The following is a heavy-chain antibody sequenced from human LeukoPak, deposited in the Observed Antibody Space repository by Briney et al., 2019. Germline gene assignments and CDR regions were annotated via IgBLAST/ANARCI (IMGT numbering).Heavy chain of an antibody. Sequence: PSETLSLTCAVYGGSFGGYYWSWIRQPPGKGLEGIGEINDSGSSNYIPSLKSRVTISVDRSKNQFSLWLSSVTAADTAVYYCARGILWFGGPYFDYWGQGTLVTVSS. CDR2: INDSGSS. V-gene: IGHV4-34*01. CDR1: GGSFGGYY. D-gene: IGHD3-10*01. J-gene: IGHJ4*02. CDR3: ARGILWFGGPYFDY.